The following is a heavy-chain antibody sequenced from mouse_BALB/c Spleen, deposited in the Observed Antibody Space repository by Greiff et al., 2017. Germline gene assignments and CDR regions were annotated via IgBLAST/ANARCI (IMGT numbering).Heavy chain of an antibody. CDR3: ARGKAYYFDY. CDR1: GYTFTSYV. CDR2: INPYNDGT. Sequence: EVKLMESGPELVKPGASVKMSCKASGYTFTSYVMHWVKQKPGQGLEWIGYINPYNDGTKYNEKFKGKATLTSDKSSSTAYMELSSLTSEDSAVYYCARGKAYYFDYWGQGTTLTVSS. J-gene: IGHJ2*01. V-gene: IGHV1-14*01.